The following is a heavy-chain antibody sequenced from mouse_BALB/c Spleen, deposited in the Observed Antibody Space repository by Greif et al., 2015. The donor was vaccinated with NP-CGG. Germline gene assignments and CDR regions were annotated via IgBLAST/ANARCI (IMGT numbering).Heavy chain of an antibody. CDR1: GFTFSSYA. J-gene: IGHJ2*01. D-gene: IGHD1-1*01. CDR2: ISSGGST. CDR3: ARGDGRY. V-gene: IGHV5-6-5*01. Sequence: EVHLVESGGGLVKPGGSLKLSCAASGFTFSSYAMSWVRQTPEKRLEWVASISSGGSTYYPDSVKGRFTISRDNARNILYLQMSSLRSEDTAMHYCARGDGRYWGQGTTLTVSS.